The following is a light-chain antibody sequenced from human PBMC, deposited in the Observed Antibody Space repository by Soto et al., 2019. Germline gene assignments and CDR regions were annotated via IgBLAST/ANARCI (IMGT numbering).Light chain of an antibody. Sequence: EIVLTQSPGTLSLSPGERATLSCRASQSVNRFLAWFQQKPGQAPRLLIYGASNRATGIPDRFSGSGSETDFTLPITRLEPEDSAVYYCHHYVGSPWAFGQGTKVEIK. CDR3: HHYVGSPWA. CDR2: GAS. CDR1: QSVNRF. V-gene: IGKV3-20*01. J-gene: IGKJ1*01.